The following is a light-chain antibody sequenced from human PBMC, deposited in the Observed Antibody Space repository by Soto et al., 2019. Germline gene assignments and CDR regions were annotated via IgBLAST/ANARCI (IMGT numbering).Light chain of an antibody. CDR1: QRVSSNY. CDR3: QEYGSSPRR. V-gene: IGKV3-20*01. CDR2: GAS. J-gene: IGKJ1*01. Sequence: EIVLTQSPATLSLSPGERATLSCRASQRVSSNYLAWYQQKPGQAPRPLISGASSRATGIPDRFSGSGAGTDFTLTISRLVSDVFAVCYCQEYGSSPRRCGQGTKVDI.